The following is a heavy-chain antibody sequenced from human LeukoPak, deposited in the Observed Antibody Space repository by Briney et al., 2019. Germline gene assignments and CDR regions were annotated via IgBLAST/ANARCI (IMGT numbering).Heavy chain of an antibody. Sequence: SQTLSLTGAISGDSVSSNSAAWNWIRQSPSRGLEWLGRTYYRSKWYNDYAVSVKSRITVNPDTSKNQFSLHLNSVTPEDTAVYYCARRLTQYDCFDPWGQGILVTVSS. CDR2: TYYRSKWYN. D-gene: IGHD2-2*01. CDR3: ARRLTQYDCFDP. J-gene: IGHJ5*02. V-gene: IGHV6-1*01. CDR1: GDSVSSNSAA.